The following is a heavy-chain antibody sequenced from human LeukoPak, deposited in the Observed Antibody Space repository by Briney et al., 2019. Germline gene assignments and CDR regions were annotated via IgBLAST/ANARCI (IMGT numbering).Heavy chain of an antibody. J-gene: IGHJ3*02. CDR2: IYTSGST. V-gene: IGHV4-4*07. CDR3: ARDAQPYYYDSSGYYFAFDI. Sequence: PSETLSLTCTVSGGSISSYYWSWIRQPAGKGLEWIGRIYTSGSTNYNPSLKSRVTMSVDTSKNQFSLKPSSVTAADTAVYYCARDAQPYYYDSSGYYFAFDIWGQGTMVTVSS. D-gene: IGHD3-22*01. CDR1: GGSISSYY.